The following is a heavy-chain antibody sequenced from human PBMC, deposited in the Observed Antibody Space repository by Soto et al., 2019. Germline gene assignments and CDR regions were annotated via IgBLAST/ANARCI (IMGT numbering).Heavy chain of an antibody. CDR3: ARGSSGWYRYFDL. J-gene: IGHJ2*01. CDR2: IYYSGST. D-gene: IGHD6-19*01. V-gene: IGHV4-59*01. Sequence: QVQLQESGPGLVKPSETLSLTCTVSGGSISSYYWSWIRQPPGKGLEWIGYIYYSGSTNYNPSLKSRVTISVDTSKNQFSLMLSSVTAADTAVYYCARGSSGWYRYFDLWGRGTLVTVSS. CDR1: GGSISSYY.